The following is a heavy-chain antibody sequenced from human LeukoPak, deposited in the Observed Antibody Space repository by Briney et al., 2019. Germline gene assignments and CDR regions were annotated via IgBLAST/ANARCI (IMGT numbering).Heavy chain of an antibody. V-gene: IGHV1-8*02. CDR3: ARHDQGSASFDY. Sequence: ASVKVSCKASGYTFTSYGISWVRQATGQGLEWMGWMNPNSGNTGYAQKFQGRVTMTRNTSISTAYMELSSLRSEDTAVYYCARHDQGSASFDYWGQGTVVTVSS. J-gene: IGHJ4*02. D-gene: IGHD3-3*01. CDR2: MNPNSGNT. CDR1: GYTFTSYG.